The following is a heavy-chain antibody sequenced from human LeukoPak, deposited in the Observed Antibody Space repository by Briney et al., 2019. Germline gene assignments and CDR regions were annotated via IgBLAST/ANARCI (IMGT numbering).Heavy chain of an antibody. J-gene: IGHJ4*02. CDR1: GYTFTAHY. CDR2: ITLTSVDT. D-gene: IGHD4-11*01. Sequence: ASVKVSCKASGYTFTAHYMHWVRQAPGQRLEWMGWITLTSVDTKYAQKFQDRVTMTRDTYISTAYVELSKLTYGETAVYYCARGSALQGSRFPFAYWGQGTLVTVSS. CDR3: ARGSALQGSRFPFAY. V-gene: IGHV1-2*02.